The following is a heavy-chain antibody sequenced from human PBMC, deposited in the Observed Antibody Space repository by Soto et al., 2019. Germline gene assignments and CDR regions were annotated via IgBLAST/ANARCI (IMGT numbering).Heavy chain of an antibody. D-gene: IGHD2-2*01. J-gene: IGHJ6*03. CDR3: AKDQMWGVEAMPKYYYYYYYMDV. CDR2: ISYDGSNK. CDR1: GFTFSSYG. Sequence: GGSLRLSCAASGFTFSSYGMHWVRQAPGKGLEWVAVISYDGSNKYYADSVKGRFTISRDNSKNTLYLQMNSLRAEDTAVYYCAKDQMWGVEAMPKYYYYYYYMDVWGKGTTVTVSS. V-gene: IGHV3-30*18.